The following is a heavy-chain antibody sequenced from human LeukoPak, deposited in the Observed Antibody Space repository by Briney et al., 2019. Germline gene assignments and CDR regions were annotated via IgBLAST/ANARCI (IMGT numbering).Heavy chain of an antibody. Sequence: SETLSLTCAVYGGSFIPYYWSWIRQPPGKGLEWIGEINHSGSTNYNPSLKSRVTISVDTSKNQFSPKLSSVTAADTAVYYCARGGFYCGGDCYVDYWGQGTLVTVSS. CDR3: ARGGFYCGGDCYVDY. CDR1: GGSFIPYY. V-gene: IGHV4-34*01. J-gene: IGHJ4*02. CDR2: INHSGST. D-gene: IGHD2-21*02.